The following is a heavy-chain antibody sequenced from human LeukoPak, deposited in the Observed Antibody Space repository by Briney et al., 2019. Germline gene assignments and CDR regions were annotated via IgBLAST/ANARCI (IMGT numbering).Heavy chain of an antibody. V-gene: IGHV4-39*01. CDR2: IYYSGST. D-gene: IGHD2-21*01. J-gene: IGHJ4*02. Sequence: PSETLSLTCTVSGGSISSSSYYWGWIRQPPGKGLEWIGSIYYSGSTYYNPSLKSRVTISVDTSKNQFSLKLSSVTAADTAVYYCARCVVATGVIDYWGQGTLVTVSS. CDR3: ARCVVATGVIDY. CDR1: GGSISSSSYY.